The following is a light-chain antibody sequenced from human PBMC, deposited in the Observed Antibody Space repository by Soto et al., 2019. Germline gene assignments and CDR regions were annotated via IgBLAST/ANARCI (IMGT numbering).Light chain of an antibody. J-gene: IGKJ1*01. Sequence: DIQITQSPSTLSASVGDRVTITCRASQSISSWLAWYQQKPGKAPNLLIYDASSLESGVPSRFSGSGSGTEFTLTISSLQPDDFAAYYCQQYNSYPWTFGQGNQVEIK. V-gene: IGKV1-5*01. CDR1: QSISSW. CDR2: DAS. CDR3: QQYNSYPWT.